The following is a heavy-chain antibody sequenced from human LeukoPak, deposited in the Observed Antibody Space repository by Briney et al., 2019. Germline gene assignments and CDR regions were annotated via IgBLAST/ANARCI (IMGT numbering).Heavy chain of an antibody. CDR3: AKDIFTMVRGVVDY. D-gene: IGHD3-10*01. CDR1: GSTFDDYA. V-gene: IGHV3-9*01. CDR2: ISWNSGSI. J-gene: IGHJ4*02. Sequence: GGSLRLSCAASGSTFDDYAMHWVRQAPGKGLEWVSGISWNSGSIGYADSVKGRFTISRDNAKNSLYLQMNSLRAEDTAVYYCAKDIFTMVRGVVDYWGQGTLVTVSS.